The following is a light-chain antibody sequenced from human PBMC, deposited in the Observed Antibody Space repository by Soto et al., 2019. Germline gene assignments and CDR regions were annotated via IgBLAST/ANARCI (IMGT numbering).Light chain of an antibody. J-gene: IGLJ2*01. CDR1: SSDVGNYNY. CDR3: SSFTGSGTLV. V-gene: IGLV2-14*01. CDR2: DVS. Sequence: QSVLTQPASVSGSPGQSITISCTGTSSDVGNYNYVSWYQQHPGKAPKLMIYDVSHRPSGVSNRFSGSKSGNTASLTISGLQAEDEADYYCSSFTGSGTLVFGGGTKLTVL.